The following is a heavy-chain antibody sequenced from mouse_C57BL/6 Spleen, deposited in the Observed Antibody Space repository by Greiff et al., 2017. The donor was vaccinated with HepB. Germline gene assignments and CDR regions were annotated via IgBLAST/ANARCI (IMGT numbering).Heavy chain of an antibody. CDR3: VKERYYAMDY. V-gene: IGHV10-1*01. Sequence: VKDRFTISRDDSESMLYLQMNNLKTEDTAMYYCVKERYYAMDYWGQGTSVTVSS. J-gene: IGHJ4*01.